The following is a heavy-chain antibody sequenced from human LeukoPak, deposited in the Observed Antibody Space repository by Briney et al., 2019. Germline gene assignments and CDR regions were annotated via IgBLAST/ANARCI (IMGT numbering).Heavy chain of an antibody. Sequence: SVTASCKASGGTFSIYAISWVRQAPGQGLEWMGGIIPIFGTANYAQKFQGRVTITADESTSTAYMELSSLRSEDTAVYYCASSRYDYGDYVPYYGMDVWGKGTTVTVSS. CDR1: GGTFSIYA. J-gene: IGHJ6*04. V-gene: IGHV1-69*13. D-gene: IGHD4-17*01. CDR2: IIPIFGTA. CDR3: ASSRYDYGDYVPYYGMDV.